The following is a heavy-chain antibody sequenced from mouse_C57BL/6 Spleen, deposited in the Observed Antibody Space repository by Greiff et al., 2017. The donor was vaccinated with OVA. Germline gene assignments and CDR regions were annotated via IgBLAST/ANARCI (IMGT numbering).Heavy chain of an antibody. J-gene: IGHJ4*01. Sequence: QVQLKQPGAELVRPGSSVKLSCKASGYTFTSYWMDWVKQRPGQGLEWIGNIYPSDSETHYNQKFKDKATLTVDKSSSTAYMQLSSLTSEDSAVYYCARRGDYDVRYAMDDWGQGTSVTVSS. D-gene: IGHD2-4*01. CDR1: GYTFTSYW. CDR3: ARRGDYDVRYAMDD. CDR2: IYPSDSET. V-gene: IGHV1-61*01.